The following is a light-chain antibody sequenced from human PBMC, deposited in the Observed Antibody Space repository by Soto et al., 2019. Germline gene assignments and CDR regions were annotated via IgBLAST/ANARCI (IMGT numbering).Light chain of an antibody. CDR2: NAF. Sequence: NVLTQSPATLSLSPGERATLSCRASQSVRSYLAWYQQKPGQAPRLVIYNAFNRATGIPARFSGSGSGTDFTLTISSLEPEDFAVYYCQQGFNWPTFGGGTKVEIK. V-gene: IGKV3-11*01. CDR1: QSVRSY. CDR3: QQGFNWPT. J-gene: IGKJ4*01.